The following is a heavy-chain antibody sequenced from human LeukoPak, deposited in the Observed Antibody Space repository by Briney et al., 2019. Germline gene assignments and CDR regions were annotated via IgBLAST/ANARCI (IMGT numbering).Heavy chain of an antibody. CDR1: GFTFNTYW. J-gene: IGHJ5*01. CDR2: INSDGSST. CDR3: AKDDNWLQFES. V-gene: IGHV3-74*01. D-gene: IGHD5-24*01. Sequence: TGGSLRLSCVASGFTFNTYWMHWVRQAPGKGLVWVSRINSDGSSTRYADSVKGRFTISRDNSKNTLYLQMNSLRAEDTAVYYCAKDDNWLQFESWGQGTLVTVSS.